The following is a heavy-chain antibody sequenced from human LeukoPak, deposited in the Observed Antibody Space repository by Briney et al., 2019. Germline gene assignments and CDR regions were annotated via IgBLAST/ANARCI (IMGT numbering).Heavy chain of an antibody. CDR1: GYTFTNYG. V-gene: IGHV1-18*01. J-gene: IGHJ3*02. CDR2: ISTYNGNT. D-gene: IGHD3-22*01. Sequence: ASVKVSCKASGYTFTNYGVTWVRQAPRQGLEWMGWISTYNGNTNYAQRLQGRVTMTTDTSTSTAYMELRSLRSDDTAVYYCARKRYRASYYYDSSGPRTDDAFDIWGQGTMVTVSS. CDR3: ARKRYRASYYYDSSGPRTDDAFDI.